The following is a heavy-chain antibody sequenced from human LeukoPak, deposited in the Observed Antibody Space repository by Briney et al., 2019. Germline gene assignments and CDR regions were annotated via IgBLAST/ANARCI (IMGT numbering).Heavy chain of an antibody. CDR2: IIPILGIA. CDR3: AAAPRIAAAGNFDY. Sequence: SVKVSCKASGGTFSSYAISWVRQAPGQGLEWMGRIIPILGIANYARKFQGRVTITADKSTSTAYMELSSLRSEDTAVYYCAAAPRIAAAGNFDYWGQGTLVTVSS. V-gene: IGHV1-69*04. D-gene: IGHD6-13*01. J-gene: IGHJ4*02. CDR1: GGTFSSYA.